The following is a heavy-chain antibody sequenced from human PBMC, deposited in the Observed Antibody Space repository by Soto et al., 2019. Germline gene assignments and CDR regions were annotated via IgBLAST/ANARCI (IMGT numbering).Heavy chain of an antibody. CDR2: IYTGGAT. D-gene: IGHD1-26*01. J-gene: IGHJ5*02. CDR1: GFTVSSSY. CDR3: VRDSYGTA. Sequence: GGSLRLSCAASGFTVSSSYMSWVRQAPGKGLEWVSIIYTGGATYYADSVKGRFTISRDDSKNTLFLQMDGLRVEDTAIYYCVRDSYGTACGQGTQVTVSS. V-gene: IGHV3-53*01.